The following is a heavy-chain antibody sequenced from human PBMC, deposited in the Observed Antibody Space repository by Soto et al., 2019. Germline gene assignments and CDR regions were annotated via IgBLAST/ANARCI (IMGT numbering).Heavy chain of an antibody. D-gene: IGHD3-9*01. CDR2: ISAYNGNT. Sequence: ASVKVSCKASGYTFTSYGISWVRQAPGQGLEWMGWISAYNGNTNYAQKLQGRVTMTTDTSTSTAYMELRSLRSDDTAVYYCARTNYDILTGYPPIYFDYWGQGTLVT. CDR1: GYTFTSYG. V-gene: IGHV1-18*01. CDR3: ARTNYDILTGYPPIYFDY. J-gene: IGHJ4*02.